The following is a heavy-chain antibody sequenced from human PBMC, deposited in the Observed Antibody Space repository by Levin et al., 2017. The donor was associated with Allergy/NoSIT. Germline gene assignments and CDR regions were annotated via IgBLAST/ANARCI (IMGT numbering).Heavy chain of an antibody. D-gene: IGHD1-26*01. Sequence: SETLSLTCTVSGWSISSYYWSCIRQPAGKGLEWIGLIYSSGNTNYNPSLKSRLTMSVDTSKNQFSLRLSSVTAADTAVYYCAKSSGRTFDYWGQGTLVTVSS. J-gene: IGHJ4*02. CDR3: AKSSGRTFDY. CDR1: GWSISSYY. CDR2: IYSSGNT. V-gene: IGHV4-4*07.